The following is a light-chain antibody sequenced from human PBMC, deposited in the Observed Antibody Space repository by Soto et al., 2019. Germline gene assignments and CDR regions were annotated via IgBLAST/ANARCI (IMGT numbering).Light chain of an antibody. CDR3: QQYGSSGT. V-gene: IGKV3-20*01. Sequence: EMVLTQSPVTLSLSPGQRATLSCRASQSVSNNYLAWYQQKPGQAPKLLIYGASNRATGIPDRFSGSGSGTDFTLTISRLETEDFAVYYCQQYGSSGTFGQGTKVDIK. CDR2: GAS. CDR1: QSVSNNY. J-gene: IGKJ1*01.